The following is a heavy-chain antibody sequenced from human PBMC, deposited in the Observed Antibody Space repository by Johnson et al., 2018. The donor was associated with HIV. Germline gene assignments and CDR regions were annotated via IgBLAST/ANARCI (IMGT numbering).Heavy chain of an antibody. V-gene: IGHV3-30-3*01. CDR3: ARDLTNWGVGDAFDI. J-gene: IGHJ3*02. D-gene: IGHD7-27*01. CDR2: ISYDGSNK. CDR1: GFTFRSYA. Sequence: QVRLVESGGGVVQPGRSLRLSCAASGFTFRSYAMHWVRQAPGKGLEWVAVISYDGSNKYYADSVKGRFTISRDNSKNTLYLQMNSLRAEDTAVYYCARDLTNWGVGDAFDIWGQGTMVTVSA.